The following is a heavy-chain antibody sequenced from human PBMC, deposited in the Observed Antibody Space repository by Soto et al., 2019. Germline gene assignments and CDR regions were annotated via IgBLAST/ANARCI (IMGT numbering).Heavy chain of an antibody. Sequence: GASVKVSCKVSGYTLTELSMHWVRQAPGKGLEWMGGFDPEDGETIYAQKFQGRVTMTEDTSTDTAYMELSSLRSEDTAVYYCATISPGYNRNAGSGNYWGQGTLVTVSS. CDR2: FDPEDGET. CDR1: GYTLTELS. V-gene: IGHV1-24*01. J-gene: IGHJ4*02. CDR3: ATISPGYNRNAGSGNY. D-gene: IGHD1-1*01.